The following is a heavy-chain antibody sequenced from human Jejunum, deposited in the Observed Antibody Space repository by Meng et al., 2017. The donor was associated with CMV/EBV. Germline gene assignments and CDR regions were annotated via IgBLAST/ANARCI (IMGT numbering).Heavy chain of an antibody. D-gene: IGHD1-1*01. V-gene: IGHV3-53*01. J-gene: IGHJ4*02. Sequence: WVGSGLTVTSTFMTWVRQAPGKGLEWVSVIYGNDLTFYADSVKGRFTISRDKSKNTLYLQMDSLTVEDSAVYFCARAPGVTTVDSWGQGTLVTVSS. CDR3: ARAPGVTTVDS. CDR1: GLTVTSTF. CDR2: IYGNDLT.